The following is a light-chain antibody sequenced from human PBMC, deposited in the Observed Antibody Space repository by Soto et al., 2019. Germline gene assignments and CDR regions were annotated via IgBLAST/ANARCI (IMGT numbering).Light chain of an antibody. V-gene: IGLV2-11*01. CDR3: CSYGGTYTI. Sequence: QSALTQPASVSGSPGQSITISCTGTSSDVGGYNYVSWYQQHPGRAPKVMIYDVSHRPSGVPDRFSGSKSGNTASLTISGLQSDDEADYYCCSYGGTYTIFGSGTKVTVL. CDR2: DVS. J-gene: IGLJ1*01. CDR1: SSDVGGYNY.